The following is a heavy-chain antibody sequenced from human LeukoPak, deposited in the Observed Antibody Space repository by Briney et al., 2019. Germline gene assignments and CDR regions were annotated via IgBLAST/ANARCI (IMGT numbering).Heavy chain of an antibody. CDR1: GYTFTCYC. J-gene: IGHJ5*02. V-gene: IGHV1-2*02. CDR3: SRGNWNNNWFDP. D-gene: IGHD1/OR15-1a*01. Sequence: ASVKVSCKASGYTFTCYCMHWVRQAPGQGLEWMGWINPNSGGTKYAQKFQGRVTMTRDTSIRTAYMELRRLMSADNAVVYCSRGNWNNNWFDPWGQGTLVRVSS. CDR2: INPNSGGT.